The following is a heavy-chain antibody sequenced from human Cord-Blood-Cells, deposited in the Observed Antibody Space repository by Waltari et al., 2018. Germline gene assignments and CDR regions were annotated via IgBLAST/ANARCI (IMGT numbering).Heavy chain of an antibody. D-gene: IGHD5-12*01. CDR2: IYYSGIT. J-gene: IGHJ5*02. CDR3: ARLFVEMATIFFDP. CDR1: GGSISSSSYY. Sequence: LQLQESGPGLVKPSETLSLPCTVPGGSISSSSYYWGWIRPPPGKGLEWIGSIYYSGITYYNPSLKSRVTISVDTSKNQFSLKLSSVTAADTAVYYCARLFVEMATIFFDPWGQGTLVTVSS. V-gene: IGHV4-39*07.